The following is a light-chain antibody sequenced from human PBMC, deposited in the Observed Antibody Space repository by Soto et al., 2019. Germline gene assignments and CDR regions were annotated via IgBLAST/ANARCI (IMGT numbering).Light chain of an antibody. V-gene: IGKV3-15*01. Sequence: EIGLTQSPVTLSFSPGERATLSCRASHSVRSYLAWYQKKPGQAPRLLIYGASTRATGVPDRFTGSGSGTDFILTITSLQSEDFGIYYCQQYYHWPRTFGQGTKVDI. J-gene: IGKJ1*01. CDR2: GAS. CDR3: QQYYHWPRT. CDR1: HSVRSY.